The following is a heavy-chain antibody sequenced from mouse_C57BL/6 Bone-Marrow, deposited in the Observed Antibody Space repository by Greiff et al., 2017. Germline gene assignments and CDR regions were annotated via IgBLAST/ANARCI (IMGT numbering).Heavy chain of an antibody. Sequence: QVHVKQSGAELARPGASVKLSCKASGYTFTSYGISWVKQRTGQGLEWIGEIYPRSGNTYYNEKFKGKATLTADKSSSTAYMELRSLTSEDSAVYFCANDGFSYWYFDVWGTGTTVTVSS. D-gene: IGHD1-1*01. CDR3: ANDGFSYWYFDV. CDR1: GYTFTSYG. CDR2: IYPRSGNT. V-gene: IGHV1-81*01. J-gene: IGHJ1*03.